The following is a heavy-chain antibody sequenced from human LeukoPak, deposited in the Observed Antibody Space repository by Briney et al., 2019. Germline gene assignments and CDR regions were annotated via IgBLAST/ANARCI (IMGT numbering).Heavy chain of an antibody. D-gene: IGHD3-3*01. CDR1: GYTFTSYG. Sequence: ASVKVSCKASGYTFTSYGISWVRQAPGQGLEWMGWISAYNGNTNYAQKLQGRVTMTTDTSTSTAYMELSSLRSEDTAVYYCARGAGVSSRDFRFDPWGQGTLVTVSS. J-gene: IGHJ5*02. CDR2: ISAYNGNT. V-gene: IGHV1-18*01. CDR3: ARGAGVSSRDFRFDP.